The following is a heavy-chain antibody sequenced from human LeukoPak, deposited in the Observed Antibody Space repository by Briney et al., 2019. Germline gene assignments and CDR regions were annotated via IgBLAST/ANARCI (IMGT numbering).Heavy chain of an antibody. CDR2: IDQSGGRN. CDR1: GFTFSRFW. V-gene: IGHV3-7*03. Sequence: GGSLTLSCPPSGFTFSRFWMNWVRQPPGRGLEWVANIDQSGGRNNYVDSVKGRFTISRDNAKNSLFLEMSSLRADDTAVYFCARDVEGGTFDIWGQGTTVTVSS. J-gene: IGHJ3*02. CDR3: ARDVEGGTFDI. D-gene: IGHD3-16*01.